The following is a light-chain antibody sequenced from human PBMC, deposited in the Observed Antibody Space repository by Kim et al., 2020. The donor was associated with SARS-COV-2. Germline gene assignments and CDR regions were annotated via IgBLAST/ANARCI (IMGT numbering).Light chain of an antibody. CDR2: GAS. CDR3: QQYGSSPWT. J-gene: IGKJ1*01. Sequence: EIVLTQSPGTLSLSPGERATLSCRASQSVSSSYLAWYQQKPGQAPRLLIYGASSRATGIPDRFSGSGSATDFTLTISRREPEDFAVYYCQQYGSSPWTFGQGTKVEIK. V-gene: IGKV3-20*01. CDR1: QSVSSSY.